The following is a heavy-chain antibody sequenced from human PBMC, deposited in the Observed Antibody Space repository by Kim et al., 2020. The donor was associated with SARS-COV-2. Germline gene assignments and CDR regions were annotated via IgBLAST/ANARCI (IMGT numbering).Heavy chain of an antibody. V-gene: IGHV4-59*01. J-gene: IGHJ4*02. CDR2: IYYSGST. Sequence: SETLSLTCTVSGGSISSYYWSWIRQPPGKGLEWIGYIYYSGSTNYNPSLKSRVTISVDTSKNQFSLKLSSVTAADTAVYYCARAPLDQWLVLDYFDYWGQGTLGTVSS. D-gene: IGHD6-19*01. CDR3: ARAPLDQWLVLDYFDY. CDR1: GGSISSYY.